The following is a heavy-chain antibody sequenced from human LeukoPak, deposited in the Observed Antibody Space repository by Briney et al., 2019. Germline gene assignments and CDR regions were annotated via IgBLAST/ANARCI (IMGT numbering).Heavy chain of an antibody. Sequence: PSETLSLTCAVSGYSISSGYYWGWIRQPPGKGLEWIGSIYHSGSTYYNPSLKSRVTISVDTSKNQFSLKLSSATAADTAVYYCARVSCSSTSCYMDYYYYMDVWGKGTTVTVSS. D-gene: IGHD2-2*02. CDR3: ARVSCSSTSCYMDYYYYMDV. CDR2: IYHSGST. J-gene: IGHJ6*03. V-gene: IGHV4-38-2*01. CDR1: GYSISSGYY.